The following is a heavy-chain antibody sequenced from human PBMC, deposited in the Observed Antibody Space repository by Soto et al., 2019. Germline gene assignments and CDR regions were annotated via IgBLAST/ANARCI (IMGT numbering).Heavy chain of an antibody. D-gene: IGHD2-15*01. Sequence: ESGPTLVNPTQTLTLTCTFSGFSLATSGEAVGWIRQPPGKALEWLALIYWRNEKTYSPFLRNRLSITWDSPKNQVVLTLTNMDPVDTATYYCAHKLCNGGSCHFVFDHWGQGALVTVSS. V-gene: IGHV2-5*01. CDR1: GFSLATSGEA. CDR2: IYWRNEK. CDR3: AHKLCNGGSCHFVFDH. J-gene: IGHJ4*02.